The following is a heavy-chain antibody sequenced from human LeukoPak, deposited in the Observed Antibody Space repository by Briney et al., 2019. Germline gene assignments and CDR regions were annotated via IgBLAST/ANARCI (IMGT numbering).Heavy chain of an antibody. J-gene: IGHJ4*02. D-gene: IGHD3-10*01. Sequence: SETLSLTCTVFGGSFTDYFWTWIRHSPGKGLEWIGEINDYTGDSKYNPSLNSRVSISLEKSKNQLSLELSSVTAADTAVYYCARGYHMVRGVIDYWGQGTLVTVSS. CDR1: GGSFTDYF. CDR3: ARGYHMVRGVIDY. CDR2: INDYTGDS. V-gene: IGHV4-34*01.